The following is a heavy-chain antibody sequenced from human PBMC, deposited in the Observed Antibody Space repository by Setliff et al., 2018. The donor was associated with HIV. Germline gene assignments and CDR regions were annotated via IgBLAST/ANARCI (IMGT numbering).Heavy chain of an antibody. CDR1: GGSISSHY. J-gene: IGHJ4*02. V-gene: IGHV4-59*08. CDR2: IYYSGTT. D-gene: IGHD3-3*01. CDR3: ARLPYYDVFSGYYAPYFDY. Sequence: SETLSLTCTVSGGSISSHYWSWIRQPPGKGLDWIGYIYYSGTTTYNPSLKSRVIISVDTSKNQFSLKLTSVTAADTAVYYCARLPYYDVFSGYYAPYFDYWGQGTLVTVSS.